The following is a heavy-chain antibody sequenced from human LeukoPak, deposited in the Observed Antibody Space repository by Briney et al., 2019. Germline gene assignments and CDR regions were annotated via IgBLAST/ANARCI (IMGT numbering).Heavy chain of an antibody. CDR2: IKKTGSET. CDR1: GFTFSHFW. CDR3: ARNNGMDV. V-gene: IGHV3-7*03. J-gene: IGHJ6*02. Sequence: GGSLRLSCAASGFTFSHFWMSWVRQAPGKGLEWVAYIKKTGSETYYLDSVKGRFTISKDNAKNSLYLQMNSLRAEDTALYHCARNNGMDVWGQGTTVIVSS.